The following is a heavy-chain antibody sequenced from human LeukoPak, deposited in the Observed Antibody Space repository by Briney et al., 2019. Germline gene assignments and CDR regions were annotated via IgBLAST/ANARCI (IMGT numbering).Heavy chain of an antibody. CDR1: GGSVSRTNW. J-gene: IGHJ4*02. D-gene: IGHD6-19*01. CDR2: IQFSGNT. Sequence: SQTLSLTCAVSGGSVSRTNWCSWVRQPPGKGLEWIGEIQFSGNTHYNPSLETRVTMSVDESETRFTLKMSSVTAADTAVYYCARHMTVSGTRGFDNWGQGILVTVSS. CDR3: ARHMTVSGTRGFDN. V-gene: IGHV4-4*02.